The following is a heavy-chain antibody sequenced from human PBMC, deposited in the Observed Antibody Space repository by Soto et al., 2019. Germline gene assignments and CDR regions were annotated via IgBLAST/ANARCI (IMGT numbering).Heavy chain of an antibody. D-gene: IGHD4-17*01. CDR1: GFTVSSNY. J-gene: IGHJ4*03. Sequence: PGGSLRLSCAASGFTVSSNYMSWVRQAPDKGLEWVAVVSYNGDNKYYGDSVKGRFTISRDNPKNTAYLEMTSLRPEDTAVYYCARDLGHYDYPDLWADGFENWGQGIVVTVS. V-gene: IGHV3-30*03. CDR2: VSYNGDNK. CDR3: ARDLGHYDYPDLWADGFEN.